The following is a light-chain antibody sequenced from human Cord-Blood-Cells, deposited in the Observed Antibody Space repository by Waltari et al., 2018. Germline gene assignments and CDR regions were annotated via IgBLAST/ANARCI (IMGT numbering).Light chain of an antibody. V-gene: IGKV1-8*01. CDR2: AAS. Sequence: IRMPQPQSPLSPPPGHRFTITWRATQGISSYLAWYQQKPGKAPNLLIYAASTLQSGVPSRFSGSGSGTDFTLTISCLQSEDFATYYCQQYYSYPLTFGPGTKVDIK. J-gene: IGKJ3*01. CDR3: QQYYSYPLT. CDR1: QGISSY.